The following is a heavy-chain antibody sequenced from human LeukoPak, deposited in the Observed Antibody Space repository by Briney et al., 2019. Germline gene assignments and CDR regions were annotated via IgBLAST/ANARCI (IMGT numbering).Heavy chain of an antibody. CDR3: ARGRGYSRPFDY. CDR2: INAGNGNT. Sequence: ASVKVSCKASGYTFTSYAMHWVRQAPGQGLEWMGWINAGNGNTKYSQKFQGRVTITRDTSASTAYMELSSLRSEDTAVYYCARGRGYSRPFDYWGQGTLVTVSS. V-gene: IGHV1-3*01. D-gene: IGHD5-18*01. J-gene: IGHJ4*02. CDR1: GYTFTSYA.